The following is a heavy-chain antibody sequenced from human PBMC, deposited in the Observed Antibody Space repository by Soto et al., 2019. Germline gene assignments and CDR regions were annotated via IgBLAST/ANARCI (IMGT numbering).Heavy chain of an antibody. J-gene: IGHJ4*02. D-gene: IGHD1-26*01. Sequence: GGSLRLPCAASGFTFSSHAMSWVRQAPGKGLEWVSAISGSGGSTYYADSVKGRFTISRDNSKNTLYLQMNSLRAEDTAVYYCAKASSYSGSYYGYWGQGTLVTVSS. V-gene: IGHV3-23*01. CDR1: GFTFSSHA. CDR2: ISGSGGST. CDR3: AKASSYSGSYYGY.